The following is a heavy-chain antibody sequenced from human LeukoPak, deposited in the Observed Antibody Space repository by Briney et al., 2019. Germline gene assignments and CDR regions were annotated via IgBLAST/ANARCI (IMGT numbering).Heavy chain of an antibody. CDR3: AKDLLGCSGGSCYSVFGAFDI. J-gene: IGHJ3*02. V-gene: IGHV3-48*04. CDR1: GFTFSSYS. D-gene: IGHD2-15*01. CDR2: ISSSGSTI. Sequence: PGGSLRLSCAASGFTFSSYSMNWVRQAPGKGLEWVSYISSSGSTIYYADSVKGRFTISRDNAKNSLYLQMNSLRAEDMALYYCAKDLLGCSGGSCYSVFGAFDIWGQGTMVTVSS.